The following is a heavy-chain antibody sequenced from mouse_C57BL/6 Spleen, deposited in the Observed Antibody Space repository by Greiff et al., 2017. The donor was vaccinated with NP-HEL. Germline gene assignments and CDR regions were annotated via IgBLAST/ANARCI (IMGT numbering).Heavy chain of an antibody. CDR1: GFTFSSYA. CDR2: ISDGGSYT. D-gene: IGHD1-3*01. Sequence: EVKLMESGGGLVKPGGSLKLSCAASGFTFSSYAMSWVRQTPEKRLEWVATISDGGSYTYYPDNVKGRFTISRDNAKNNLYLQMSHLKSEDTAMYYCARDLNLPYYFDYWGQGTTLTVSS. CDR3: ARDLNLPYYFDY. J-gene: IGHJ2*01. V-gene: IGHV5-4*01.